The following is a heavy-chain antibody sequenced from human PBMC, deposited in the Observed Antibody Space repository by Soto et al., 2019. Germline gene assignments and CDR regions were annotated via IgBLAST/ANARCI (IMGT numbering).Heavy chain of an antibody. CDR3: ASRRAYCGGDCYSVWFDP. Sequence: QVQLVQSGAEVKKPGSSVKVSCKASGGTFSSYAISWVRQAPGQGLEWMGGIIPIFGTANYAQKFQGRVTITADESTSTVYMELSSLRSEDTAVYYCASRRAYCGGDCYSVWFDPWGQGTLVTVSS. CDR2: IIPIFGTA. V-gene: IGHV1-69*01. CDR1: GGTFSSYA. D-gene: IGHD2-21*02. J-gene: IGHJ5*02.